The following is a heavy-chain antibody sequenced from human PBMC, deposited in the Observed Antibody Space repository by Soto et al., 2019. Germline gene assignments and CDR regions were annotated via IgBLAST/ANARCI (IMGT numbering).Heavy chain of an antibody. Sequence: SETLSLTCTVSGGSISSYYWSWIRQPPGKGLEWIGYIYYSGSTNYNPSLKSRVTISVDTSKNQFSLKLSSVTAADTAVYYCARVDSSSWYYYYYGMDVWGQGTTVTVSS. D-gene: IGHD6-13*01. CDR3: ARVDSSSWYYYYYGMDV. CDR2: IYYSGST. CDR1: GGSISSYY. J-gene: IGHJ6*02. V-gene: IGHV4-59*01.